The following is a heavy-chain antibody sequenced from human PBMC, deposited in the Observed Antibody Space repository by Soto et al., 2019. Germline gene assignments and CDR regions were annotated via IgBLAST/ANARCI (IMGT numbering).Heavy chain of an antibody. J-gene: IGHJ4*02. V-gene: IGHV4-34*01. CDR1: GWCFSGYY. CDR2: INHSGST. CDR3: ARALAAYYYDSSGYNN. Sequence: TSETLCLTPALYGWCFSGYYWSRVRPPPGKGLEWIGEINHSGSTNYNPSLKSRVTISVDTSKNQFSLKLSSVTAADTAVYYCARALAAYYYDSSGYNNWGQGTLVTVSS. D-gene: IGHD3-22*01.